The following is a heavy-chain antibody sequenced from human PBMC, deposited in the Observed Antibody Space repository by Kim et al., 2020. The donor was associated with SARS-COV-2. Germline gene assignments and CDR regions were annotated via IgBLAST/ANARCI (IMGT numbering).Heavy chain of an antibody. D-gene: IGHD2-15*01. V-gene: IGHV4-59*08. Sequence: SETLSLTCTVSGGSISSYYWSWIRQPPGKGLEWIGYIYYSGSTNYNPSLKSRVTISVDTSKNQFSLKLSSVTAADTAVYYCARHYPLGYCSGGSCYSNWFDPWGQGTLVTVSS. CDR3: ARHYPLGYCSGGSCYSNWFDP. CDR2: IYYSGST. J-gene: IGHJ5*02. CDR1: GGSISSYY.